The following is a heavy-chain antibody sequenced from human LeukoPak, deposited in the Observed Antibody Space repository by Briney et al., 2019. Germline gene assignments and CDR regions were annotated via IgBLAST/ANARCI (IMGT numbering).Heavy chain of an antibody. CDR1: GFTVSNNY. CDR3: ARGGSRSTYYFDQ. CDR2: IFGGGST. D-gene: IGHD3-16*01. Sequence: GGSLRLSCVVSGFTVSNNYMSWVRQAPGKGLEWVSVIFGGGSTYYADSVKGRFTISRDNSKNTLYLQMNSLRAEDTAVYYCARGGSRSTYYFDQWGQGTLVTVSS. V-gene: IGHV3-53*01. J-gene: IGHJ4*02.